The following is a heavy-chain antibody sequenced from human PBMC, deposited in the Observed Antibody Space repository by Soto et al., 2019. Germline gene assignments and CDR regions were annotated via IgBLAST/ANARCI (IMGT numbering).Heavy chain of an antibody. CDR1: GGTFSTYA. V-gene: IGHV1-69*12. CDR3: ASGIQLWLRRINNGYSG. D-gene: IGHD5-18*01. Sequence: QVQLVQSGAEVKKPASSVKVSCKAPGGTFSTYAISWVRQAPGQGLEWMAGIIPMFGTANYAQRFQDRVTITADESTKTVYMELSSLRSEDTAVYFCASGIQLWLRRINNGYSGWGQGTLVTVSS. J-gene: IGHJ4*02. CDR2: IIPMFGTA.